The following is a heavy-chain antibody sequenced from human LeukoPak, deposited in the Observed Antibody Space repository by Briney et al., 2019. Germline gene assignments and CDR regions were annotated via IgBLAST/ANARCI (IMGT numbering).Heavy chain of an antibody. Sequence: HPGRSLRLSCAASGFTFSSYAMHWVRQAPGKGLEWVAVISYDGSNKYYADSVKGRFTISRDNSKNTLYLQMNSLRAEDTAVYYCASLRDYDFWSGYDAFDIWGQGTMVTVSS. V-gene: IGHV3-30-3*01. CDR3: ASLRDYDFWSGYDAFDI. CDR2: ISYDGSNK. CDR1: GFTFSSYA. J-gene: IGHJ3*02. D-gene: IGHD3-3*01.